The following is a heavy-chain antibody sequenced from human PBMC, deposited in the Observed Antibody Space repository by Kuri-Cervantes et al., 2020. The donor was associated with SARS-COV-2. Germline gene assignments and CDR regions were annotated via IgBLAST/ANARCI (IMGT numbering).Heavy chain of an antibody. V-gene: IGHV3-30*04. CDR1: GFTFSGYA. CDR3: ARDMGAIVLVRRDWFDP. Sequence: LSLTCATSGFTFSGYAMHWVRQAPGKGPEWVAVVSYDGSDNDYADSVKGRFTISRDNSKNTLYLQMNSLRVEDTAVYYCARDMGAIVLVRRDWFDPWGQGTLVTVSS. CDR2: VSYDGSDN. J-gene: IGHJ5*02. D-gene: IGHD2-8*01.